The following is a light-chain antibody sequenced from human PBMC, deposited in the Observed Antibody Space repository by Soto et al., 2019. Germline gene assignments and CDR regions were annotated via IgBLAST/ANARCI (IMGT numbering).Light chain of an antibody. Sequence: SYELTQPPSVSVSPGQTARITCSGDALPKQYAYWYQQKPGQAPVLVIYKDSERSSGIPERFSGSSSGTTVTLTISGVQAEDEADYYCQSADGDVVFGGGTKLTVL. CDR2: KDS. CDR1: ALPKQY. V-gene: IGLV3-25*03. J-gene: IGLJ2*01. CDR3: QSADGDVV.